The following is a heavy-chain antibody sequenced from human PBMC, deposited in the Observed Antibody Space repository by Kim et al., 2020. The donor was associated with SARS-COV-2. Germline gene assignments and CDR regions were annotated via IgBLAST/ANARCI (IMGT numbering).Heavy chain of an antibody. D-gene: IGHD3-10*01. Sequence: YAASVKGPFTDSRDNSKTTLFLQMNSLRAEATAVYYCGRRLTGGVDYWGQGTLVTVSS. V-gene: IGHV3-23*01. J-gene: IGHJ4*02. CDR3: GRRLTGGVDY.